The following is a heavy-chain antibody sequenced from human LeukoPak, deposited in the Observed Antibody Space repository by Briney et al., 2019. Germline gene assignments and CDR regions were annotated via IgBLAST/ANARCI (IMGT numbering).Heavy chain of an antibody. CDR1: GGTFSSYA. CDR2: IIPIFGTA. Sequence: SVKVSCKASGGTFSSYAISWVRQAPGQGLEWMGGIIPIFGTANYAQKFQGRVTITADESTSTAYMELSSLRSGDTAVYYCAREGLTGTTIDIWGQGTMVTVSS. CDR3: AREGLTGTTIDI. V-gene: IGHV1-69*13. D-gene: IGHD1-20*01. J-gene: IGHJ3*02.